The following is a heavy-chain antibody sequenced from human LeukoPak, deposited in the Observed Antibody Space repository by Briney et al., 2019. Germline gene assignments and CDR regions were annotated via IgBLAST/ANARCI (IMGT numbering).Heavy chain of an antibody. CDR2: IYSGGST. J-gene: IGHJ4*02. CDR1: GGSFSGYY. V-gene: IGHV3-66*01. Sequence: ETLSLTCAVSGGSFSGYYWTWIRQSPGKGLEWVSVIYSGGSTYYADSVKGRFTISRDNSKNTLYLQMNILRAEQTTVYYCARDPNPGSGGQGGGGFDYWGQGTLVTVSS. D-gene: IGHD1-14*01. CDR3: ARDPNPGSGGQGGGGFDY.